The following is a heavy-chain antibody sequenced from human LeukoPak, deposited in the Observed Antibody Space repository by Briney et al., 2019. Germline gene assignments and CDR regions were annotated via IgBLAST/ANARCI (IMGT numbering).Heavy chain of an antibody. V-gene: IGHV1-69*05. CDR3: ASGYCSSTSCYSGIDY. Sequence: SVKVSCKASGGTFSSYAISWVRQAPGQGLEWMGGIIPIFGTANYAQKFQGRVTITTDESTSTAYMELSSLRSEDTAVYYCASGYCSSTSCYSGIDYWGQGTLVTVSS. J-gene: IGHJ4*02. CDR2: IIPIFGTA. D-gene: IGHD2-2*01. CDR1: GGTFSSYA.